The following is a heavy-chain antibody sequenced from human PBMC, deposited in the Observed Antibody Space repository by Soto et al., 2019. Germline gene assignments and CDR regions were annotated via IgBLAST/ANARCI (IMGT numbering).Heavy chain of an antibody. V-gene: IGHV3-23*01. CDR3: AKAKSDCSSTSCHDY. J-gene: IGHJ4*02. CDR2: ISGSGGST. Sequence: GVSRRLSCAASGCTFSSCARGWGRHASGKGMEWVSAISGSGGSTYYADFVKARSTNTRDNSKNTLYLQMNSLRAEDTAVYYCAKAKSDCSSTSCHDYWGQGTLVTVSS. CDR1: GCTFSSCA. D-gene: IGHD2-2*01.